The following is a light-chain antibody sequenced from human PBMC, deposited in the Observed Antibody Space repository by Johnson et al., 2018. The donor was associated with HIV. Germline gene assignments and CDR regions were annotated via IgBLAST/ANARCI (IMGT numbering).Light chain of an antibody. Sequence: QSVLTQPPSVSAAPGQKVTISCSGSSSKIGNNYVSWYRQLPGTAPQLLIYENNKRPSGIPDRFSASKSGTSATLGITGLQTGDEADYYCGTWDSSLSSGVFGTGNKVTVL. V-gene: IGLV1-51*02. CDR2: ENN. CDR3: GTWDSSLSSGV. CDR1: SSKIGNNY. J-gene: IGLJ1*01.